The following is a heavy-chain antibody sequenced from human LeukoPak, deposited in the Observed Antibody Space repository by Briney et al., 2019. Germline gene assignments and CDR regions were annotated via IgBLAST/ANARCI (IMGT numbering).Heavy chain of an antibody. V-gene: IGHV4-39*07. Sequence: SETLSLTCTVSGGSISSSSYYWGWIRQPPGKGLEWIGSIYYGGSTYYNSSLKSRVTISVDTSKNQFSLRVSSVTAADTAVYYCARDAGHQLSRRNYYAMDVWGQGTTVTVSS. CDR3: ARDAGHQLSRRNYYAMDV. J-gene: IGHJ6*02. CDR1: GGSISSSSYY. D-gene: IGHD2-2*01. CDR2: IYYGGST.